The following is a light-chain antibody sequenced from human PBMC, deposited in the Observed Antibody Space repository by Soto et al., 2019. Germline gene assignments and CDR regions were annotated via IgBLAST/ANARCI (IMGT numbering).Light chain of an antibody. CDR2: GPS. J-gene: IGKJ1*01. CDR3: QQRANWPPVT. V-gene: IGKV3-11*01. CDR1: KIAGTD. Sequence: TESPATLFLAAWXRGTLSCRSSKIAGTDLAFYHQKFGKPSRLRLYGPSTRATGITARLIGSGSGNDFTLTITTLEPEEFAVYFCQQRANWPPVTFGQGTKVDIK.